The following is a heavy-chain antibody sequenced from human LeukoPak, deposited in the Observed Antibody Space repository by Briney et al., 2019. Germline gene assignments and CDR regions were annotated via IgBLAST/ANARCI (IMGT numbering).Heavy chain of an antibody. V-gene: IGHV3-23*01. J-gene: IGHJ6*04. Sequence: GGSLRLSCAASGFTFSSYAMSWVRQAPGKGLEWVSAISGSGGSTYYADSVKGRFTISRDNSKNTLYLQMNSLRAEDTAVYYCAKDPSGSYSFYYYGMDVWGKGTTVTVSS. D-gene: IGHD3-10*01. CDR1: GFTFSSYA. CDR2: ISGSGGST. CDR3: AKDPSGSYSFYYYGMDV.